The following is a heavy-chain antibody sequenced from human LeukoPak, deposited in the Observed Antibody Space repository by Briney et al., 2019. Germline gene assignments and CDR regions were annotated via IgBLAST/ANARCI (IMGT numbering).Heavy chain of an antibody. CDR3: ARDGWYGSYFQY. J-gene: IGHJ4*02. CDR2: INAGNGNT. Sequence: ASVKVSCKASGYTFTNYAIHWVRQAPGQRLEWMGWINAGNGNTKYSQKFQGRVTITRDTSASTAYMELSSLRAEDTAVYYCARDGWYGSYFQYWGQGTLVTVSS. V-gene: IGHV1-3*01. D-gene: IGHD6-19*01. CDR1: GYTFTNYA.